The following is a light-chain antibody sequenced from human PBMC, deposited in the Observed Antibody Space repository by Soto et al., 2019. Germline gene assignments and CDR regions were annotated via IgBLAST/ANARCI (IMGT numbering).Light chain of an antibody. CDR2: EVS. J-gene: IGLJ1*01. V-gene: IGLV2-14*01. CDR1: SSDVGGYNY. Sequence: QSALTQPASVSGSPGQSITISCTGTSSDVGGYNYVSWYQQHPGKAPKLMIFEVSNRPSGVSNRFSGSKSGNTASLTISGLQAEDEADYYCCSYTRSSTYVFGTGTKLTVL. CDR3: CSYTRSSTYV.